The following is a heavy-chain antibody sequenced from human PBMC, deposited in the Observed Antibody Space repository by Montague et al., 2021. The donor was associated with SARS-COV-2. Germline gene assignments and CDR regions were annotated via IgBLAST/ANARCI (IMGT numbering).Heavy chain of an antibody. Sequence: SETLSLTCTASSGSLSGYYWNWIRQPPGKGLEWIGFTHYSGTTKYNPSLKSRLNMPLGTSKNQFSLTLNSVTAADTAIYYCARGTAYDHVYYWGQGAPVTVAS. CDR2: THYSGTT. J-gene: IGHJ4*02. D-gene: IGHD2-8*02. CDR1: SGSLSGYY. CDR3: ARGTAYDHVYY. V-gene: IGHV4-59*12.